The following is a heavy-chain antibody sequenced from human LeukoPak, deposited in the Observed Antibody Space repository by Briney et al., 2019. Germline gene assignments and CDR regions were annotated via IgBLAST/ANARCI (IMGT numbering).Heavy chain of an antibody. Sequence: PGGSLRLSCAASGFTFSSYGMHWVRQAPGKGLEWVAVISYDGSNKYYADSVKGRFTISRDNSKNTLYLQMNSLRAEDTAVYYCARDYMIAAATHRTLDYWGQGTLVTVSS. J-gene: IGHJ4*02. CDR2: ISYDGSNK. CDR1: GFTFSSYG. CDR3: ARDYMIAAATHRTLDY. V-gene: IGHV3-30*03. D-gene: IGHD6-13*01.